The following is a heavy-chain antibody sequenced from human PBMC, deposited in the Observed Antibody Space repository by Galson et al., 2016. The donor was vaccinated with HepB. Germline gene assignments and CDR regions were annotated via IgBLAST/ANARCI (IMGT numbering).Heavy chain of an antibody. J-gene: IGHJ4*02. CDR2: IWYDGSNK. Sequence: SLRLSCAASGFSFSNYGMHWVRQAPGKGLEWVAVIWYDGSNKYSADSVKGRLTISRDNSTNTLYLQMNSLRAEDTAVYFCAKDYSGSYPIYYFDYWGQGNLVTVSS. CDR1: GFSFSNYG. CDR3: AKDYSGSYPIYYFDY. D-gene: IGHD1-26*01. V-gene: IGHV3-33*06.